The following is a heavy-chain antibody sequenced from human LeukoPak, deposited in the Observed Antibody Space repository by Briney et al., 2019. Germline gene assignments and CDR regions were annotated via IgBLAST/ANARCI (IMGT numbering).Heavy chain of an antibody. V-gene: IGHV4-39*01. Sequence: SETLSLTCTVSGVSISSSSYYWGWIRQPPGKGLEWIGSIYYSGSTYYNPSLKSRVTISVDTSKNQFSLKLSSVTAADTAVYYCAGSGYYYYFDYWGQGTLVTVSS. CDR3: AGSGYYYYFDY. D-gene: IGHD3-22*01. CDR2: IYYSGST. J-gene: IGHJ4*02. CDR1: GVSISSSSYY.